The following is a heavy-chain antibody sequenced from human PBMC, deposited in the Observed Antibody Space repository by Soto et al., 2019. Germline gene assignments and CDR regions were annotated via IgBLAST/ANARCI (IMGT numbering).Heavy chain of an antibody. Sequence: SETLSLTCTVSGGSISSSSYYWGWIRQPPGKGLEWIGSIYYSGSTYYNPSLKSRVTISVDTSKNQFSLKLSSVTAADTAVYYCARTIAAETNWFDPWGQGTLVTVSS. CDR2: IYYSGST. CDR1: GGSISSSSYY. J-gene: IGHJ5*02. CDR3: ARTIAAETNWFDP. D-gene: IGHD6-13*01. V-gene: IGHV4-39*01.